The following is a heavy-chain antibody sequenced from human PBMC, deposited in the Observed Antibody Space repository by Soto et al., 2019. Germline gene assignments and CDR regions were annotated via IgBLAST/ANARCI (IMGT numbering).Heavy chain of an antibody. CDR3: SRSRPPHSSSTPFDY. V-gene: IGHV3-49*03. Sequence: EVQLVESGGGLVQPGRSLRLSCTASGFTFGDYAMSWFRQSPGKGLEWVGFIRSKAYGGTTEYAASVKGRFTISRDDSKSIAYLQMNSLKTEDTAVYYCSRSRPPHSSSTPFDYWGQGTLVTVSS. D-gene: IGHD2-2*01. J-gene: IGHJ4*02. CDR2: IRSKAYGGTT. CDR1: GFTFGDYA.